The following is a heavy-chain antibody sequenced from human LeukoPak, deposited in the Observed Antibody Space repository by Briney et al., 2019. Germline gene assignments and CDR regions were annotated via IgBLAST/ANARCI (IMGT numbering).Heavy chain of an antibody. J-gene: IGHJ4*02. CDR1: GFTVSSNS. Sequence: GGSLRLSCAVSGFTVSSNSMSWVRQAPGKGLEWVAFIRYDGSKKYYADSVKGRFTISRDNSKNTLYLQMNSLRAEDTAVYYCARGDSSGSLDYWGQGTLVTVSS. CDR3: ARGDSSGSLDY. V-gene: IGHV3-30*02. CDR2: IRYDGSKK. D-gene: IGHD3-22*01.